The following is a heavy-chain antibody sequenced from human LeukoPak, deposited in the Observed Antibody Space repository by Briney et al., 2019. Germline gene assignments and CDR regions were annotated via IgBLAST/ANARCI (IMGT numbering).Heavy chain of an antibody. CDR3: ASRFEWLSSFDY. J-gene: IGHJ4*02. CDR1: GSTFSNYG. CDR2: LSEDGTNK. D-gene: IGHD3-3*01. V-gene: IGHV3-30*03. Sequence: GGCRRLSCAASGSTFSNYGMRCVRQAPGKGLEWVAGLSEDGTNKYYADSVKARFTISRDNSKNTFYLQMNSLRAEDTAVYYCASRFEWLSSFDYWGQGTLVTVSS.